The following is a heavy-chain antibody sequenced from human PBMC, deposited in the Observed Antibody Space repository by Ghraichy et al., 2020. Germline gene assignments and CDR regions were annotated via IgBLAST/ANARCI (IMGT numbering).Heavy chain of an antibody. CDR1: GFTFSSYA. CDR3: AREFWEYQLYLDY. J-gene: IGHJ4*02. Sequence: GGSLRLSCAASGFTFSSYAMHWVRQAPGKGLEWVAVISYDGSNKYYADSVKGRFTISRDNSKNTLYLQMNSLRAEDTAVYYCAREFWEYQLYLDYWGQGTLVTVSS. CDR2: ISYDGSNK. V-gene: IGHV3-30*04. D-gene: IGHD2-2*01.